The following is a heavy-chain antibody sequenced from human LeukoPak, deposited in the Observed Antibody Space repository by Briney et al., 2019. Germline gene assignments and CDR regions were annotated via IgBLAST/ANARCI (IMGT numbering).Heavy chain of an antibody. V-gene: IGHV3-23*01. CDR3: AKIRPTMVRGVATISKIDY. CDR1: GFTFSSYA. J-gene: IGHJ4*02. CDR2: ISGSGGST. D-gene: IGHD3-10*01. Sequence: PGGSLRLSCAASGFTFSSYAMSWVRQAPGKGLEWVSAISGSGGSTYYADSVKGRFTISRDNSKNTLYLQMNSLRAEDTAVYYCAKIRPTMVRGVATISKIDYWGQGTLVTVSS.